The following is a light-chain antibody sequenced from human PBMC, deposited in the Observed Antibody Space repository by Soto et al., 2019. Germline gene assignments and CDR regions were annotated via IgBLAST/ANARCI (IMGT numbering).Light chain of an antibody. J-gene: IGLJ3*02. CDR3: QSYASSLSGPV. V-gene: IGLV1-40*01. Sequence: QSVLTQPPSVSGAPGQRVTISCTGSSSNIGAGYVHWYQQLPGTAPKLLIYGNSNRPSGVPDRFSGSKSGTSASLAITGLQAEDEADYDCQSYASSLSGPVFGGGTKLTVL. CDR1: SSNIGAGY. CDR2: GNS.